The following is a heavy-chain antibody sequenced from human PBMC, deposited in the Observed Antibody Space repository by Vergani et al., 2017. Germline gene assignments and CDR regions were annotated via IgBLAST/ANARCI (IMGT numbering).Heavy chain of an antibody. Sequence: EVQLLESGGGLVQPGGSLRLSCAASGFTFSSYAMSWVRQAPGKGLEWVSAISGSGGSIYYADSVKGRFTISRDNSKNTLYLQMNSLRAEDTAVYYCAKNVHVAGTRSYFDYWCQGTLVTVSS. D-gene: IGHD6-19*01. CDR3: AKNVHVAGTRSYFDY. V-gene: IGHV3-23*01. CDR1: GFTFSSYA. J-gene: IGHJ4*02. CDR2: ISGSGGSI.